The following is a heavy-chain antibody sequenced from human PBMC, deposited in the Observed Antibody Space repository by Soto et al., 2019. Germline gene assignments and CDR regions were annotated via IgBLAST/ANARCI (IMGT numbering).Heavy chain of an antibody. J-gene: IGHJ4*02. CDR3: TRLATHYDILSGYYFDY. Sequence: PGESLKISCKGSGYSFTSYWIAWVRQMPGKGLEWMGIIFPGDSSSRYSPSFQGQVTISADKSISTAYLQWSSLKASDTAMYYCTRLATHYDILSGYYFDYWGQGTLVTVSS. V-gene: IGHV5-51*01. CDR2: IFPGDSSS. D-gene: IGHD3-9*01. CDR1: GYSFTSYW.